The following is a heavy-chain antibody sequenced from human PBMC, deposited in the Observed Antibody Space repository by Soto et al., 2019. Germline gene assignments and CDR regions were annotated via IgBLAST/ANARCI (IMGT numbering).Heavy chain of an antibody. Sequence: QVQLQESGPGLVKPSETLSLTCTVSGGSVSSGSYYWSWIRQPPGKGLEWIRYIYYSGSTNYNPSLKSRVTTSVDTSKSQFSLKRGSVTAADTAVYYGAGEDYYDSSVWGQGTMVTVSS. CDR3: AGEDYYDSSV. CDR1: GGSVSSGSYY. V-gene: IGHV4-61*01. D-gene: IGHD3-22*01. J-gene: IGHJ1*01. CDR2: IYYSGST.